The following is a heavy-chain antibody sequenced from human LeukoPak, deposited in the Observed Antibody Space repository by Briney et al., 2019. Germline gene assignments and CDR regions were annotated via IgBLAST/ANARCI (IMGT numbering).Heavy chain of an antibody. CDR3: ARHRYGDVYYFDF. CDR2: IYYTGST. CDR1: GDSIGSYY. D-gene: IGHD3-16*01. Sequence: SVTLSLTCTVSGDSIGSYYWSWIRQPPGKGLEWIGYIYYTGSTNYNPSLKSRATISVDTSKNQFSLKVSAVTAADTAVYCCARHRYGDVYYFDFWGQGTLVSVSS. V-gene: IGHV4-59*08. J-gene: IGHJ4*02.